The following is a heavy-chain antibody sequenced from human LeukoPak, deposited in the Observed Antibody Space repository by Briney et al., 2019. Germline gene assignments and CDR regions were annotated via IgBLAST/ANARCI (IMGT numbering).Heavy chain of an antibody. J-gene: IGHJ4*02. CDR3: AKVPGIAARPDYFDY. CDR1: GFTFSSYA. CDR2: ISGSGGST. D-gene: IGHD6-6*01. Sequence: GGSLRLSCAASGFTFSSYAMSWVRQAPGKGLEWVSAISGSGGSTYYADSVKGRSTISRDNSKNTLYLQMNSLRAEDTAVYYCAKVPGIAARPDYFDYWGQGTLVTVSS. V-gene: IGHV3-23*01.